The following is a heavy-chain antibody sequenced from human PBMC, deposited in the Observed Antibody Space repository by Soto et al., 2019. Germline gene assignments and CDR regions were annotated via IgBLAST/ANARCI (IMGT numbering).Heavy chain of an antibody. CDR2: VYYTGST. V-gene: IGHV4-59*01. D-gene: IGHD3-22*01. Sequence: PSETLSLTCTVPGGSISSYYWSWIRQPPGKGLEWIGYVYYTGSTNYNPSLKSRVTMSLDTSRNQFSLSLSSVTAADTAIYFCARYSPPKKSYDSNPGWFDPWGQGTLVTVSS. CDR1: GGSISSYY. J-gene: IGHJ5*02. CDR3: ARYSPPKKSYDSNPGWFDP.